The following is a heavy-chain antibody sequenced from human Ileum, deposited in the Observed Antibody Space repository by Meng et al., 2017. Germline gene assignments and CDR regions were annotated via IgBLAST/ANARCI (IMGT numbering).Heavy chain of an antibody. V-gene: IGHV3-23*01. CDR3: VREATWAIFDY. J-gene: IGHJ4*02. Sequence: EGQLLGPGGDSAQPGGSLRLFCAASGFTFSTYAMSWVRQAPGKGPGWVSAISGDAKDTYYADSVKGRFTVSRDNFKNTVSLQMNSLRVEDAAIYYCVREATWAIFDYWGQGSLVTVSS. D-gene: IGHD5-24*01. CDR2: ISGDAKDT. CDR1: GFTFSTYA.